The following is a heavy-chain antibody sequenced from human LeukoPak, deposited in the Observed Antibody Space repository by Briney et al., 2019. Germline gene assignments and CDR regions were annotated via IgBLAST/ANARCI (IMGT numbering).Heavy chain of an antibody. CDR2: IYSGGST. CDR3: ARTKSGYSYGYYY. Sequence: GGSLRLSCAASGFTFSSYAMSWVRQAPGKGLEWVSVIYSGGSTYYADSVKGRFTISRHNSKNTLYLQMNSLRAEDTAVYYCARTKSGYSYGYYYWGQGTLVTVSS. J-gene: IGHJ4*02. V-gene: IGHV3-53*04. D-gene: IGHD5-18*01. CDR1: GFTFSSYA.